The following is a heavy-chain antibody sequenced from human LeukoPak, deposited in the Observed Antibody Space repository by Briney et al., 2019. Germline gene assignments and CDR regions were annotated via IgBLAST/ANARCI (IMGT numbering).Heavy chain of an antibody. J-gene: IGHJ4*02. CDR3: ARGNSYGFRVGYYFDY. Sequence: WETLSLTCAVYGWTFSGYYRSWIRQPPGKGLEWIGDINHSGSTNYNPSLKSRVTISVDTSKNQFSLKLSSVTAADTAVYYCARGNSYGFRVGYYFDYWGQGTLVTVSS. CDR2: INHSGST. V-gene: IGHV4-34*01. CDR1: GWTFSGYY. D-gene: IGHD5-18*01.